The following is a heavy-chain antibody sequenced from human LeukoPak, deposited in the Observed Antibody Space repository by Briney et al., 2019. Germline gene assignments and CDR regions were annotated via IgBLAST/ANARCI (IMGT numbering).Heavy chain of an antibody. J-gene: IGHJ4*02. CDR2: ISAYNGNT. D-gene: IGHD6-13*01. Sequence: ASVKVSCKASGYTFTNYGFTWVRQAPGQGLEWMGWISAYNGNTNYAQKLQGRVTMTTDTSTSTVYMELRSLRSDDTAVYYCARSLYSGSYYSDYWGQGTLVTVSS. V-gene: IGHV1-18*01. CDR1: GYTFTNYG. CDR3: ARSLYSGSYYSDY.